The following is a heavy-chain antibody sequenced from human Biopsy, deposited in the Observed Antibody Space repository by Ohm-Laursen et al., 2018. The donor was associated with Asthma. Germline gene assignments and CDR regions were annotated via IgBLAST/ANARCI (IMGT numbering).Heavy chain of an antibody. CDR2: IIPMFGTT. CDR1: GGTFSNYA. D-gene: IGHD2-15*01. Sequence: SSVKVSCKASGGTFSNYAISWVRQAPGQGLEWMGGIIPMFGTTNYAQKFQGRVTITADESTSTAYMELSSLRSDDTAVYFCARAVDYSHYYGIDVWGQGTTVTVS. J-gene: IGHJ6*02. V-gene: IGHV1-69*01. CDR3: ARAVDYSHYYGIDV.